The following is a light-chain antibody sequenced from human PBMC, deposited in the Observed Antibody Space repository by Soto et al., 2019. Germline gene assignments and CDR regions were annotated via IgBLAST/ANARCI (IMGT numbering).Light chain of an antibody. CDR3: SSHAGSNNYV. CDR2: EVS. CDR1: SSDIGAYDY. J-gene: IGLJ1*01. V-gene: IGLV2-8*01. Sequence: QSALTQPRSVSGSPGQSVTISCSGTSSDIGAYDYVSWYQQHPGKAPKLMIYEVSKRPSGVPDRFSGSKSGNTASLTVSGLQAEDEADYYCSSHAGSNNYVFGTGTKLTVL.